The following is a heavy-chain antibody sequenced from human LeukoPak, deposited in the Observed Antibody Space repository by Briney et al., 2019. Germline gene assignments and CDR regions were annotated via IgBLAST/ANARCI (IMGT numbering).Heavy chain of an antibody. CDR2: IYYSGST. J-gene: IGHJ4*02. CDR1: GGSISSYY. V-gene: IGHV4-59*01. Sequence: SETLSLTCTVSGGSISSYYWSWIRQPPGKGLEWIGYIYYSGSTNYNPSLKSRVTISVDTSKNQFSLKLSSVTAADTAVYYCAGGGVSGGWGGGSFDYWGQGTLVTVSS. D-gene: IGHD6-19*01. CDR3: AGGGVSGGWGGGSFDY.